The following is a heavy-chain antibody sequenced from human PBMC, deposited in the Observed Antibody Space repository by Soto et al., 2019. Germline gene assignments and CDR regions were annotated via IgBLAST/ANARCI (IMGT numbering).Heavy chain of an antibody. CDR2: ISWDGGST. J-gene: IGHJ6*02. CDR3: AKGGAAARPDYYYGMDV. V-gene: IGHV3-43D*04. CDR1: GFTFDDSA. D-gene: IGHD6-13*01. Sequence: XESLRLSCAASGFTFDDSAMHWVRQAPGKGLEWVSLISWDGGSTYYADSVKGRFTISRDNSKNSLYLQMNSLRAEDTALYYCAKGGAAARPDYYYGMDVWGQGTTVTVSS.